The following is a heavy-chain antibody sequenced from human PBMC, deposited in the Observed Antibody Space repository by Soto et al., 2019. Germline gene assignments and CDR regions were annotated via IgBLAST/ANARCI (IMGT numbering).Heavy chain of an antibody. Sequence: QITLKESGPTLVKPTQTLTLTCTFSGFSLTTRGVGVGWIRQPPGKALECLALIYWDDDKRYRPSLQSRLSITKDTSKDQVVLSRTNVDPVDTATYYCAHIPNYYQYDWFDPWGQGTLVSFSS. V-gene: IGHV2-5*02. CDR2: IYWDDDK. CDR3: AHIPNYYQYDWFDP. D-gene: IGHD3-16*01. CDR1: GFSLTTRGVG. J-gene: IGHJ5*02.